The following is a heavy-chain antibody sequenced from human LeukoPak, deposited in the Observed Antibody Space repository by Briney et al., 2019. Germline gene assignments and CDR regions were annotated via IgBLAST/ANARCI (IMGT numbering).Heavy chain of an antibody. J-gene: IGHJ6*04. V-gene: IGHV1-18*04. CDR2: ISAYNGNT. CDR3: ARDKDYGQSPAGPYYYYGMDV. D-gene: IGHD4-17*01. CDR1: GYTFTRYG. Sequence: ASVKVSCKASGYTFTRYGISCVRQAPGQGLEWMGWISAYNGNTNYAQKLQGRVTMTTDTSTSTAYMELRSLRSDDTAVYYCARDKDYGQSPAGPYYYYGMDVWGKGTTVTVSS.